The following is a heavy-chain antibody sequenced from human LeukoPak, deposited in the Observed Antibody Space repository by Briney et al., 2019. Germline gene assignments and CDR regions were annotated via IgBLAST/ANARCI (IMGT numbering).Heavy chain of an antibody. CDR2: ISSNGGST. J-gene: IGHJ4*02. Sequence: QPGGSLRLSCAASGFTFSSYAMHWVRQAPGKGLEYVSAISSNGGSTYYANSVKGRFTISRDSSKNTLYLQMGSLRAEDMAVYYCARDGDGSYFDYWGQGTLVTVSS. CDR3: ARDGDGSYFDY. D-gene: IGHD7-27*01. CDR1: GFTFSSYA. V-gene: IGHV3-64*01.